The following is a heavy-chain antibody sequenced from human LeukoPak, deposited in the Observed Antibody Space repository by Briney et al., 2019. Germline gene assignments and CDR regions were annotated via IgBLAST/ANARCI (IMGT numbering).Heavy chain of an antibody. Sequence: GGSLRLSCAASGFSFSGHWMHWARQLPGKGLVWVSRISPTGSTTSYADSVKGRFTISRDNAKNSLYLQMSSLRAEDTAVYYCASSPPYCSSTNCYANYWGQGTLVTVSS. CDR1: GFSFSGHW. J-gene: IGHJ4*02. CDR2: ISPTGSTT. V-gene: IGHV3-74*01. CDR3: ASSPPYCSSTNCYANY. D-gene: IGHD2-2*01.